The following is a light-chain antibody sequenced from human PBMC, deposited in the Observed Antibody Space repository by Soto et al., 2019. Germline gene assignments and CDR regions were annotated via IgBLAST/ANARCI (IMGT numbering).Light chain of an antibody. V-gene: IGKV3-20*01. CDR2: GAS. Sequence: EIVLTQSPDTLSLSPGERATLSCRASQSVSSSYLAWYQQKPGQAPRLLIYGASSRAIGIPDRFSGSGSGTDFTLIISRLEPEDFAVYYCQQYGSSPYTFGQGTKLEIK. J-gene: IGKJ2*01. CDR3: QQYGSSPYT. CDR1: QSVSSSY.